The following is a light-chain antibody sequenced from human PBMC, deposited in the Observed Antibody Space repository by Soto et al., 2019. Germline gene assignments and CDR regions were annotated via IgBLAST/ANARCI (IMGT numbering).Light chain of an antibody. J-gene: IGKJ1*01. CDR2: AAS. V-gene: IGKV3-20*01. Sequence: EIVLTQSPGTLSLSPGERATLSCRASQSVSSSHLAWYQHKPGQAPRLLIYAASSRATGSPDRFSGGGSGTDFTLTISRLQSEDFAVYYCQQYNNWPPAWTFGQGTKVDIK. CDR3: QQYNNWPPAWT. CDR1: QSVSSSH.